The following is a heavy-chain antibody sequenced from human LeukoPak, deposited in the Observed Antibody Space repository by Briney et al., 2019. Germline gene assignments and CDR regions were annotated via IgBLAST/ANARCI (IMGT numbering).Heavy chain of an antibody. D-gene: IGHD6-13*01. CDR1: GFTLSSYE. CDR2: IYSGGST. J-gene: IGHJ6*03. Sequence: GGSLRLSCTASGFTLSSYEMSWIRQAPGKGLEWVSVIYSGGSTYYADSVKGRFTISRDNSKNTLYFQMNSLRAEDTAVYYCARSSSSWSGFRNYYMDVWGKGTTVTISS. CDR3: ARSSSSWSGFRNYYMDV. V-gene: IGHV3-66*01.